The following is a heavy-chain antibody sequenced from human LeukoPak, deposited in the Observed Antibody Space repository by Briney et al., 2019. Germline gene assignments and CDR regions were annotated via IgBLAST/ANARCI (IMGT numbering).Heavy chain of an antibody. J-gene: IGHJ4*02. CDR1: GYTFIYYG. CDR2: ISPDTGNT. CDR3: ARGGNGWSRDY. D-gene: IGHD6-19*01. Sequence: GASAKVSCKASGYTFIYYGLGWVRQAPGQGLEWMGWISPDTGNTHYERKFQGRATMTTDTSTSTAYMELSSLRSDDTAVYYCARGGNGWSRDYWGQGTLVTVSS. V-gene: IGHV1-18*01.